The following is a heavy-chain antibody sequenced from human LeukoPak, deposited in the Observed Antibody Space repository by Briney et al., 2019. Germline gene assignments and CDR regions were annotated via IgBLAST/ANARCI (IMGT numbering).Heavy chain of an antibody. J-gene: IGHJ4*02. D-gene: IGHD1-26*01. CDR1: GFXFSSYS. CDR2: ISSSSSYI. V-gene: IGHV3-21*01. CDR3: AREIGYSGSQGGVY. Sequence: GGSLRLSCAASGFXFSSYSMNWVRQAPGKGLEWVSSISSSSSYIYYADSVKGRFTISRDNAKNSLYLQMNSLRAEDTAVYYCAREIGYSGSQGGVYWGQGTLVTVSS.